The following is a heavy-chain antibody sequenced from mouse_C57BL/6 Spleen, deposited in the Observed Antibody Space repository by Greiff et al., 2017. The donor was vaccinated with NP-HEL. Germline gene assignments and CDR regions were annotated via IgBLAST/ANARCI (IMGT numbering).Heavy chain of an antibody. J-gene: IGHJ4*01. CDR3: ARLDDYGMDY. CDR1: GYSITSGYY. Sequence: EVKLQESGPGLVKPSQSLSLTCSVTGYSITSGYYWNWIRQFPGNKLEWMGYISYDGSNNYNPSLKNRISITRDTSKNQFFLKLNSVTTEDTATYYCARLDDYGMDYWGQGTSVTVSS. D-gene: IGHD2-4*01. V-gene: IGHV3-6*01. CDR2: ISYDGSN.